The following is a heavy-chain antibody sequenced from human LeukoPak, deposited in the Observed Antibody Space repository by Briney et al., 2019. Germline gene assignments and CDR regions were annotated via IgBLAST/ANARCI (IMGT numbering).Heavy chain of an antibody. Sequence: PPETLSLTCTASGGSISSSSYYWGWIRQPPGKGLEWIGSIYHSGSTYYNPSLKSRVTISVDTSKNQFSLKLNSVTAADTAVYYCARAVHWELLIPDAFDIWGQGTMVTVSS. J-gene: IGHJ3*02. CDR3: ARAVHWELLIPDAFDI. CDR2: IYHSGST. V-gene: IGHV4-39*07. D-gene: IGHD1-26*01. CDR1: GGSISSSSYY.